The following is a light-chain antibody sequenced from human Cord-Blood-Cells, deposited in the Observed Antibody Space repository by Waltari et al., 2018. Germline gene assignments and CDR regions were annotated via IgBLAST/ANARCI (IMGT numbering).Light chain of an antibody. V-gene: IGKV2-28*01. CDR3: MQALQTPFT. CDR1: QSLLHSNGYNY. CDR2: LGS. J-gene: IGKJ3*01. Sequence: DIVMTQSPLSLPVTPGEPASISCRSSQSLLHSNGYNYLDWYLQKPGQSPQLLIYLGSNRASGVPDRFSGSGSGTDFTLKISRVEAEDVGVYYCMQALQTPFTFCPGTKVGIK.